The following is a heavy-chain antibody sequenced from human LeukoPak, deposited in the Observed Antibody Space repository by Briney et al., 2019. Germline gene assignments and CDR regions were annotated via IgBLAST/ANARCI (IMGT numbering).Heavy chain of an antibody. V-gene: IGHV4-59*01. CDR1: GVSISSYY. Sequence: PSETLSLTCTASGVSISSYYWSWIRQPPGKGLEWIGYIYYSGSTNYNPSLKSRVTISVDTSKNQFSLKLSSVTAADTAVYYCARVINDFWSGYYLDYWGQGTLVTVSS. J-gene: IGHJ4*02. CDR3: ARVINDFWSGYYLDY. D-gene: IGHD3-3*01. CDR2: IYYSGST.